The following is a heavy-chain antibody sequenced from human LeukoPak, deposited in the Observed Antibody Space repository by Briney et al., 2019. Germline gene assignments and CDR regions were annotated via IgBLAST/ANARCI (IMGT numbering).Heavy chain of an antibody. CDR2: ISGGGGST. J-gene: IGHJ3*01. CDR3: AREVYSYALDALDL. Sequence: GGSLRLSCAASGFTFSSYAMSWVRQAPGKGLEWVSTISGGGGSTYYADSVKDRFTISRDNSKNTLYLQMNSLRSEDTAVYYCAREVYSYALDALDLWGQGTMVTVSS. CDR1: GFTFSSYA. D-gene: IGHD5-18*01. V-gene: IGHV3-23*01.